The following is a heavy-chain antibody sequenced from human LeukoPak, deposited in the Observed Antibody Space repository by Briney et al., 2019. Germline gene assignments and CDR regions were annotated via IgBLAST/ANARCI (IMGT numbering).Heavy chain of an antibody. V-gene: IGHV3-15*01. D-gene: IGHD3-10*01. J-gene: IGHJ4*02. CDR2: IKSKTDGGTT. Sequence: SWVRQAPGKGLEWVGRIKSKTDGGTTDYAAPVKGRFTISRDDSKNTLYLQMNRLKTEDTAVYYCTFHGSGSFDYWGQGTLVTVSS. CDR3: TFHGSGSFDY.